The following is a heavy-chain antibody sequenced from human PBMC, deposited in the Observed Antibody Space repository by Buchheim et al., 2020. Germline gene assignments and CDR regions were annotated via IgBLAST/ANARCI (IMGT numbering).Heavy chain of an antibody. CDR2: VYYSGTT. D-gene: IGHD3-10*01. CDR1: GGSINSYY. J-gene: IGHJ2*01. V-gene: IGHV4-59*01. Sequence: QVQLQESGPGLVKPSETLSLTCTVSGGSINSYYWSWIRQPPGKGLEWIGYVYYSGTTNYNPSLKSRATISVDTSKNQFSLKLTSVTAADTAVYYCARDKVTMVRGVVSWYFDLWGRGTL. CDR3: ARDKVTMVRGVVSWYFDL.